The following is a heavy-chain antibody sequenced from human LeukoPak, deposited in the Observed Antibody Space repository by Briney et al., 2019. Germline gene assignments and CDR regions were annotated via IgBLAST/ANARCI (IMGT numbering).Heavy chain of an antibody. CDR1: GGSISNDY. V-gene: IGHV4-59*08. CDR3: ARHIPVIWSSGYYYGMDV. D-gene: IGHD3-3*01. J-gene: IGHJ6*02. CDR2: ISYSGST. Sequence: SETLSLTCTVSGGSISNDYWSWIRQPPGKGLEWIGYISYSGSTNYNPSLRSRVAISEDTSRNQFSLRLNSVTAADTAVYYCARHIPVIWSSGYYYGMDVWGQGTTVTVSS.